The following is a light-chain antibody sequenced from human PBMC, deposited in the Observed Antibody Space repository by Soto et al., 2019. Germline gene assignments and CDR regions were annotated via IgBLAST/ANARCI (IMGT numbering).Light chain of an antibody. CDR1: QGISSY. Sequence: DIQMTQSPSSLSASVGDRVTITCRASQGISSYLAWYQQKPGQVPKLLIYAASTLQSWVPSRFSGSGSGTDFTLTISSLQPEDVATYYCQKYYSAPYTFGQGTKLEIK. V-gene: IGKV1-27*01. CDR2: AAS. J-gene: IGKJ2*01. CDR3: QKYYSAPYT.